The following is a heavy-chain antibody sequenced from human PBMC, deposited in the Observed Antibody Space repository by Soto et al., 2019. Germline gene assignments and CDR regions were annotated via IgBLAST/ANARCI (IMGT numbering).Heavy chain of an antibody. CDR2: IYSSGST. V-gene: IGHV4-4*07. Sequence: SETLSLTCSVSDGSINSHFWSWIRQPPGKRLEWIGRIYSSGSTIYNPSLKSRVTMSVDKSKNQFSLKLSSVTAADTAVYYCARASGDFDYWGQGTLVTASS. CDR3: ARASGDFDY. D-gene: IGHD6-19*01. J-gene: IGHJ4*02. CDR1: DGSINSHF.